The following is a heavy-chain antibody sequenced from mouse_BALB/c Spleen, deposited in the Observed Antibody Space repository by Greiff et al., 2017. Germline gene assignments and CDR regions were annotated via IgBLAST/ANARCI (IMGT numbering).Heavy chain of an antibody. CDR2: ISYSGST. CDR3: ARGGYPYFDY. Sequence: EVMLVESGPGLVKPSQSLSLTCTVTGYSITSDYAWNWIRQFPGNKLEWMGYISYSGSTSYNPSLKSRISITRDTSKNQFFLQLNSVTTEDTATYYCARGGYPYFDYWGQGTTLTVSS. V-gene: IGHV3-2*02. CDR1: GYSITSDYA. J-gene: IGHJ2*01. D-gene: IGHD2-2*01.